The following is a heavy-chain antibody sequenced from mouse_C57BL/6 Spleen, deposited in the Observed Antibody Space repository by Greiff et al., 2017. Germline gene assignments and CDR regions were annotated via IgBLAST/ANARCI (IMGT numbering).Heavy chain of an antibody. CDR3: ARSGPWNFDV. V-gene: IGHV1-61*01. CDR2: IYPSDSET. CDR1: GYTFTSYW. D-gene: IGHD3-1*01. J-gene: IGHJ1*03. Sequence: QVQLQQPGAELVRPGSSVKLSCKASGYTFTSYWMDWVKQRPGQGLEWIGNIYPSDSETHYNQKFKDKATLTVDKSSSTAYMQLSSLTSEDSAVYYCARSGPWNFDVWGTGTTVTVSS.